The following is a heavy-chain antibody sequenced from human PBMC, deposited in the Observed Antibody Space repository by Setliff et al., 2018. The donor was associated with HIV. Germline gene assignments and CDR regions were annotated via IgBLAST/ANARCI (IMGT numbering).Heavy chain of an antibody. D-gene: IGHD3-22*01. CDR2: INGNSGGT. V-gene: IGHV1-2*06. Sequence: ASVKVSCKASGYAFTGHYMHWVRQAPGQGLEWMGRINGNSGGTNYAQKFQGRVTMTRDTSTHTVYMELTSLRSDDTAVYYCAKDDRYYYDTSGSPSNWFDPWGQGTLVTVSS. J-gene: IGHJ5*02. CDR1: GYAFTGHY. CDR3: AKDDRYYYDTSGSPSNWFDP.